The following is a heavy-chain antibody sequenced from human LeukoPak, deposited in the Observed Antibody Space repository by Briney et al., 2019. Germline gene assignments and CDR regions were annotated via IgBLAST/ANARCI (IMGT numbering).Heavy chain of an antibody. J-gene: IGHJ4*02. Sequence: PSETLSLTCSVSGGSISSNYWSWIRQPPGKGLEWVGNIYYSGSTNYNPSLRSRVTISIDTSRNQLSLKLSSVTAADTAVYYCANGVGATKNWGQGALVTVSS. CDR2: IYYSGST. CDR3: ANGVGATKN. D-gene: IGHD1-26*01. CDR1: GGSISSNY. V-gene: IGHV4-59*01.